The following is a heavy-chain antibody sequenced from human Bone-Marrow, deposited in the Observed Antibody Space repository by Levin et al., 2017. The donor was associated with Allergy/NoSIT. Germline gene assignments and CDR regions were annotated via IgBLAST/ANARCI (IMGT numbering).Heavy chain of an antibody. CDR2: ISSGSVST. Sequence: AGGSLRLSCAASGFIFRTYSMNWVRQAPGKGLEWVSSISSGSVSTHYADSVKGRFTVSRDDAKNSLYLQMDSLRAEDTSVYYCATGEMYYYDNHGLPYYQYSMDVWGQGTTVSVSS. J-gene: IGHJ6*01. CDR1: GFIFRTYS. D-gene: IGHD3-22*01. CDR3: ATGEMYYYDNHGLPYYQYSMDV. V-gene: IGHV3-21*01.